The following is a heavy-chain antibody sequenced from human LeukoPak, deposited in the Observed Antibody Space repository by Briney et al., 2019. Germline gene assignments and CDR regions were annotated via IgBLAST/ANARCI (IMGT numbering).Heavy chain of an antibody. CDR2: ISYDGSNK. CDR1: GFTFSSYA. J-gene: IGHJ3*02. V-gene: IGHV3-30*04. D-gene: IGHD6-19*01. Sequence: PGRSLRLSCAASGFTFSSYAMHWVRQAPGKGLEWVAVISYDGSNKYYADSVKGRFTISRDNSKNTLYLQMNSLRAEDTAVYYCATTVAGTSAFDIWGQGTMVTVSS. CDR3: ATTVAGTSAFDI.